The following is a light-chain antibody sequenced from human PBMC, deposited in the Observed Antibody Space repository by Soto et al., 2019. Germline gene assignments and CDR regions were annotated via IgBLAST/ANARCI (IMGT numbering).Light chain of an antibody. CDR3: QQYGSSPKT. V-gene: IGKV3-20*01. CDR1: QSVRSNF. Sequence: EIVLTQSPGTLSLSPGERATLSCRASQSVRSNFLAWYQQKPGQAPRLLIDGASTRATGIPDRFSGSGSGTDFTLTISRLEPEDFAVYYCQQYGSSPKTFGQGTKVDIK. J-gene: IGKJ1*01. CDR2: GAS.